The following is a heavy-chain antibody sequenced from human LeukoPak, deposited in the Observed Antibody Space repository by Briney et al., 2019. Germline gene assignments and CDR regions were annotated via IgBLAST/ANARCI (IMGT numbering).Heavy chain of an antibody. CDR3: SRELAGTTIHY. V-gene: IGHV4-34*01. J-gene: IGHJ4*02. CDR2: INHSGST. D-gene: IGHD1-7*01. CDR1: GGSFSGYY. Sequence: SETLSLTCAVYGGSFSGYYWSWIRQPPGKGLEWIGEINHSGSTNYNPSLKSRVTISVDTSKNQFSLKLSSVTAADTAVYFCSRELAGTTIHYWGQGTLVTVSS.